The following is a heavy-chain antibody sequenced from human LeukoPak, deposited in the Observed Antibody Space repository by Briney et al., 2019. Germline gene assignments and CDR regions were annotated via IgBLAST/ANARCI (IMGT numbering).Heavy chain of an antibody. CDR1: GFTFSSSW. J-gene: IGHJ4*02. CDR3: ARDNPPDY. V-gene: IGHV3-7*03. Sequence: GGSLRLSCVASGFTFSSSWMSWVRQAPGEGLEWVANIKQDGSEKSYVESVRGRFTISRDNAKNSLYLQLNSLRAEDTALYYCARDNPPDYWGQGTLVTVSS. CDR2: IKQDGSEK.